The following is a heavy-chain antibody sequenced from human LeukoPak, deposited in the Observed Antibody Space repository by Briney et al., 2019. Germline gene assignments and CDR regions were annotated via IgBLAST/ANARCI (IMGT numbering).Heavy chain of an antibody. CDR1: GGSISSSSYY. Sequence: SETLSLTCTVSGGSISSSSYYWGWIRQPPGKGLEWIGSMYYSGNTYYNPSLKSRVTISIDTSKNQFSLRLSSVTAADTAVYYCAREEGGHWSDPWGQGTLVTVSS. V-gene: IGHV4-39*01. J-gene: IGHJ5*02. CDR2: MYYSGNT. CDR3: AREEGGHWSDP.